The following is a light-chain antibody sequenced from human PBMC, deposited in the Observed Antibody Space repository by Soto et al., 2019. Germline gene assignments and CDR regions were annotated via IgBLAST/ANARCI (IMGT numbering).Light chain of an antibody. J-gene: IGKJ5*01. Sequence: DIQLTQSPSFLSASVGDRVTITCRASEDISTYLTWYHQKPGKIPKLLISAASTLQSGVPSRFSGSGSGTEYTLTISGLQPEDFATYYCQQFNGYPITFGQGTRLEI. V-gene: IGKV1-9*01. CDR3: QQFNGYPIT. CDR2: AAS. CDR1: EDISTY.